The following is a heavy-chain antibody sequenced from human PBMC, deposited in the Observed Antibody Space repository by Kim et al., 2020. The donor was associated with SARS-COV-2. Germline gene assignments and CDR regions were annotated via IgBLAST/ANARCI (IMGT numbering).Heavy chain of an antibody. CDR2: ISYDGSNK. Sequence: GGSLRLSCAASGFTFSSYGMHWVRQAPGKGLEWVAVISYDGSNKYYADSVKGRFTISRDNSKNTLYLQMNSLRAEDTAVYYCGNQPTYYYDSSGSDAFDIWGQGTMVTVSS. V-gene: IGHV3-33*05. D-gene: IGHD3-22*01. J-gene: IGHJ3*02. CDR3: GNQPTYYYDSSGSDAFDI. CDR1: GFTFSSYG.